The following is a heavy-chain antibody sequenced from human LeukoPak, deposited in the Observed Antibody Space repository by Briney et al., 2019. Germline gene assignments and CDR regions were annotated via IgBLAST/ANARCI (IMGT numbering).Heavy chain of an antibody. CDR2: ISHSGST. Sequence: SGTLCLTCTVPVGSISSYYWNCIRQPPGKGLEWIGHISHSGSTNYSPSLKSRVTISVDTYIHQFSLRLSSATATDTDVYYCARHEVGGKVGGAPYFYGMDVWGQGTTVIVSS. D-gene: IGHD3-10*01. J-gene: IGHJ6*02. CDR1: VGSISSYY. CDR3: ARHEVGGKVGGAPYFYGMDV. V-gene: IGHV4-59*08.